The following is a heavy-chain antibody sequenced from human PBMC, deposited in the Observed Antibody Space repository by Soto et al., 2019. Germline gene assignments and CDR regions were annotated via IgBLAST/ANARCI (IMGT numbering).Heavy chain of an antibody. D-gene: IGHD2-15*01. V-gene: IGHV3-23*01. Sequence: EVQLLESGGALVQPGGSLRLSCAASGFTFSSYAMSWVRQAPGKGLEWVSLISGSGGGTYYADSVKGRFTISRDNSKYPLYLQMNSLRAEDTAVFYCAKHLSNGSPDYWGQGTLVTVSS. CDR3: AKHLSNGSPDY. J-gene: IGHJ4*02. CDR1: GFTFSSYA. CDR2: ISGSGGGT.